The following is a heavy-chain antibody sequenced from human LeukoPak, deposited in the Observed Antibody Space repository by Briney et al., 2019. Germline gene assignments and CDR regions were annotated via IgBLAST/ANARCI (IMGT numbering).Heavy chain of an antibody. D-gene: IGHD3-22*01. CDR2: IYYSGST. J-gene: IGHJ4*02. V-gene: IGHV4-59*01. Sequence: PSETLSLTCTVSGGSISSYYWSWIRQPPGKGLEWIGYIYYSGSTNYNPSLKGRVTISVDTSKNQFSLKLSSVTAADTAVYYCAREVPDYYDSSGYYPNAQIFDYWGQGTLVTVSS. CDR1: GGSISSYY. CDR3: AREVPDYYDSSGYYPNAQIFDY.